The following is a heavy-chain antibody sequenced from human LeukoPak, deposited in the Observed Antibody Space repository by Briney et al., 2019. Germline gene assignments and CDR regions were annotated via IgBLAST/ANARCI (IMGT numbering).Heavy chain of an antibody. CDR2: INNSGST. CDR1: GGSFSGYY. D-gene: IGHD2-15*01. Sequence: SETLSLTCAVYGGSFSGYYWSWIRQPPGKGLEWIGEINNSGSTNYNPSLKSRVTISVDTSKNQFSLKLSSVTAADTAVYYCGYCSGGSCYHPPAHAFDIWGQGTMVTVSS. CDR3: GYCSGGSCYHPPAHAFDI. V-gene: IGHV4-34*01. J-gene: IGHJ3*02.